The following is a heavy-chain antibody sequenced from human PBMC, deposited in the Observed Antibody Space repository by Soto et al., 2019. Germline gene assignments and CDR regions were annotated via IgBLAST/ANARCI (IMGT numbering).Heavy chain of an antibody. CDR2: IWYDGSNK. D-gene: IGHD2-21*02. Sequence: QVQLVESGGGVVQPGRSLRLSCAASGFTFSSYGMHWVRQAPGKGLEWVAVIWYDGSNKYYADSVKGRFTISRDNSKNTLYLQMNSLRAEDTAVYYCAREHIVVVTPLRGAFDIWGQGTMVTVSS. CDR3: AREHIVVVTPLRGAFDI. V-gene: IGHV3-33*01. CDR1: GFTFSSYG. J-gene: IGHJ3*02.